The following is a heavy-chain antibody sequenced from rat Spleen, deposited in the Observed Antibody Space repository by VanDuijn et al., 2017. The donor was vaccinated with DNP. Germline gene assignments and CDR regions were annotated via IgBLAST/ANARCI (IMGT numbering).Heavy chain of an antibody. J-gene: IGHJ3*01. D-gene: IGHD1-2*01. CDR2: ISSGGST. Sequence: QVQLKESGPGLVQPSQTLSLTCTVSGFSLTSYTVTWVRQPPGKVLEWIAAISSGGSTYYNSALKSRLNISRDTSKSQVFLKMNSLQTEDTAIYFCASGTATWFAYWGQGTLVTVSS. V-gene: IGHV2-6*01. CDR3: ASGTATWFAY. CDR1: GFSLTSYT.